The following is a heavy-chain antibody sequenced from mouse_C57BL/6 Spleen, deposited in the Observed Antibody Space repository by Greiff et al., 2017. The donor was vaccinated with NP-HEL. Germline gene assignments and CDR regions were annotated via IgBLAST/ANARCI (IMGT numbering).Heavy chain of an antibody. V-gene: IGHV1-22*01. D-gene: IGHD1-1*01. Sequence: SGPELVKPGASVKMSCKASGYTFTDYNMHWVKQSHGKSLEWIGYINPNNGGTSYNQKFKGKATLTVNKSSSTAYMELRSLTSEDSAVYYCARDYGTGTYYFDYWGQGTTLTVSS. CDR1: GYTFTDYN. CDR3: ARDYGTGTYYFDY. J-gene: IGHJ2*01. CDR2: INPNNGGT.